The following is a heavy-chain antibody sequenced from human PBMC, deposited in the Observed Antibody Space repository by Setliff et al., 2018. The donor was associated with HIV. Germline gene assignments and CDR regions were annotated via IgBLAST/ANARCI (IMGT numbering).Heavy chain of an antibody. Sequence: SETLSLTCTVSGGSASNSRYYWAWIRQPPGKGLEYIGSIYYNEKTYYSPSLKSRVTISIDTSKNQFSLNLTSVTAADSAVYYCASRVYYYDSNNFLREEGFDPWGQGTPVTVSS. CDR1: GGSASNSRYY. J-gene: IGHJ5*02. D-gene: IGHD3-22*01. V-gene: IGHV4-39*01. CDR3: ASRVYYYDSNNFLREEGFDP. CDR2: IYYNEKT.